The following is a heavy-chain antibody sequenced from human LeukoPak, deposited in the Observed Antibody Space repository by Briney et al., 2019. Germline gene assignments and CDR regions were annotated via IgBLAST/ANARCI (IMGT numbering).Heavy chain of an antibody. V-gene: IGHV3-53*01. CDR3: ASIPTMGDYDSSGYYYGPSSDY. CDR1: GFTVSSNY. J-gene: IGHJ4*02. CDR2: IYSGGAT. Sequence: GGSLRLSCAASGFTVSSNYMSWVRQAPGKGLEWVSIIYSGGATYYADSVKGRFTISRDNSKNTLYLQMNSLRAEDTAVYYCASIPTMGDYDSSGYYYGPSSDYWGQGTLVTVSS. D-gene: IGHD3-22*01.